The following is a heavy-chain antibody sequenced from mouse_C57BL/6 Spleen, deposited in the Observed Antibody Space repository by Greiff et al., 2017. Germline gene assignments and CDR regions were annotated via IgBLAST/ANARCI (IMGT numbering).Heavy chain of an antibody. J-gene: IGHJ2*01. Sequence: VQLQQPGAELVMPGASVKLSCKASGYTFTSYWMHWVKQRPGQGLEWIGEIDPSDSYTNYNQKFKGKSTLTVDKSSSTAYMQLSSLTSEDSAVYYCARNYGSSLGFDYWGQGTTLTVSS. CDR2: IDPSDSYT. D-gene: IGHD1-1*01. CDR1: GYTFTSYW. V-gene: IGHV1-69*01. CDR3: ARNYGSSLGFDY.